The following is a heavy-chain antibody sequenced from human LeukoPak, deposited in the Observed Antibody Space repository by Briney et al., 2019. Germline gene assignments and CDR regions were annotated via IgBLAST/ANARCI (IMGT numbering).Heavy chain of an antibody. V-gene: IGHV3-30-3*01. Sequence: GRSLRLSCAASGFTFSSYAMHRVRQAPGKGLEWVAVISYDGSNKYYADSVKGRFTISRDNSKNTLYLQMNSLRAEDTAVYYCARDAPGDSSSWYLRYYFDYWGQGTLVTVSS. CDR2: ISYDGSNK. J-gene: IGHJ4*02. CDR1: GFTFSSYA. CDR3: ARDAPGDSSSWYLRYYFDY. D-gene: IGHD6-13*01.